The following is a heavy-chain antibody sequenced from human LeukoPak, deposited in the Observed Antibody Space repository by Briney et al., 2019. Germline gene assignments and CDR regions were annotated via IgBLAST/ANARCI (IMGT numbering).Heavy chain of an antibody. V-gene: IGHV3-7*01. Sequence: GGSLRLSCAASGFTFSNYWINWIRQAPGKGLEWVANIKQDGSETYCVDSVKGRFTISRDNAKNSLYLQMNSLRDEDTAVYYCARGGSGYSYGKIDSWGQGILVTVSS. CDR2: IKQDGSET. CDR3: ARGGSGYSYGKIDS. CDR1: GFTFSNYW. D-gene: IGHD5-18*01. J-gene: IGHJ4*02.